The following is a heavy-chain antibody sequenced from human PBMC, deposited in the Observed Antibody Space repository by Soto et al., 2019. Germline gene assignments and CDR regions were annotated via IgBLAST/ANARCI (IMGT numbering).Heavy chain of an antibody. CDR2: IYYSGST. Sequence: ASETLSLTYTVSGGSISNYYWSWIRQPPGKGLEWIGYIYYSGSTNYNPSLKSRVTISVDTSKNQFSLKLSSVTAADTAVYYCARAITMVRGVNPRFDPWGQGTLVTV. D-gene: IGHD3-10*01. CDR1: GGSISNYY. V-gene: IGHV4-59*01. J-gene: IGHJ5*02. CDR3: ARAITMVRGVNPRFDP.